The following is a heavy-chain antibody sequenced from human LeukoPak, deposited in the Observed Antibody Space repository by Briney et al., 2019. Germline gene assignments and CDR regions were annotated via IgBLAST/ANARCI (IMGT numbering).Heavy chain of an antibody. J-gene: IGHJ4*02. Sequence: GGSLRLSCAASGFTLSTYWMSWVRQAPGEGLEWVANIKQDGSEQYYVDSVRGRFTISRDNAKNSLYLQMNSLRAEDTAIYYCARESTGGPDYWGQGTLVTVSS. CDR1: GFTLSTYW. CDR2: IKQDGSEQ. V-gene: IGHV3-7*05. D-gene: IGHD2-8*02. CDR3: ARESTGGPDY.